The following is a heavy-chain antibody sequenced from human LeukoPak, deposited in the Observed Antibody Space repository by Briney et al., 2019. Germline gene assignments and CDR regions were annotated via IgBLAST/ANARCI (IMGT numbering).Heavy chain of an antibody. J-gene: IGHJ4*02. Sequence: GGSLRLSCAASGFTFSSYAMTWVRQAPGKGLVWVSRIKSDGSSTSYADSVKGRFTISRDNAKNTLYLQMNSLRAEDTAVYYCARDYTGGWNDFWGQGTLVTVSS. D-gene: IGHD7-27*01. CDR2: IKSDGSST. CDR3: ARDYTGGWNDF. V-gene: IGHV3-74*01. CDR1: GFTFSSYA.